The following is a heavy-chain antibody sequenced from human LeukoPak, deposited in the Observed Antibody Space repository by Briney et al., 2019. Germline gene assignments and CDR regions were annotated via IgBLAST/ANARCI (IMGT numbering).Heavy chain of an antibody. D-gene: IGHD2-15*01. CDR2: IGTAGDT. J-gene: IGHJ4*02. CDR1: GFTFSNYD. V-gene: IGHV3-13*04. CDR3: ARDYCSGGSCYDF. Sequence: GGALRLSWAASGFTFSNYDMHWVRQATGKGLEWGSGIGTAGDTYYPGSVKGRFPISRDNAKNSLYLQMNSLRAEDTAVYYCARDYCSGGSCYDFWGPGTLVTVSS.